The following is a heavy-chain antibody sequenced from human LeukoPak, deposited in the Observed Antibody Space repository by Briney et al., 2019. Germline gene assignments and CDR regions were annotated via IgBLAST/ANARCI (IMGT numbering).Heavy chain of an antibody. V-gene: IGHV3-30-3*01. CDR3: ARGVYDFWSGYYRSYYYGMDV. J-gene: IGHJ6*02. D-gene: IGHD3-3*01. Sequence: GRSLRLSCAASGFTFSSYAMHWVRQAPGKGLEWVAVISYDGSNKYYADSVKGRFTISRDNSKNTLYLQMNSLRAEDTAVYYCARGVYDFWSGYYRSYYYGMDVWGQGTTVTVSS. CDR2: ISYDGSNK. CDR1: GFTFSSYA.